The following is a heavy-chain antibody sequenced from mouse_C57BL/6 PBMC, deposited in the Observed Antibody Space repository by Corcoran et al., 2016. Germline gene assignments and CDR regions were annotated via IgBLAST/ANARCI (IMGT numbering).Heavy chain of an antibody. J-gene: IGHJ4*01. D-gene: IGHD2-4*01. CDR1: GYTFTTYG. CDR2: INTYSGVP. Sequence: QIQLVQSGPELKKPGETVKISCKASGYTFTTYGMSWVKQAPGKGLKWMGWINTYSGVPTYADDFKGRFAFSLETSASTAYLQINNLKNEDTATYFCARRRDYDYDPYAMDYWGQGTSVTVSS. CDR3: ARRRDYDYDPYAMDY. V-gene: IGHV9-3*01.